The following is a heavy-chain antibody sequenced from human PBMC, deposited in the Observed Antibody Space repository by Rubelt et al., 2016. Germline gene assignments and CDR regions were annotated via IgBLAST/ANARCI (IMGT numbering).Heavy chain of an antibody. CDR2: INSDGSST. J-gene: IGHJ4*02. Sequence: VQLVESGGGVVQPGRSLRLSCAASGFTFSSYAMHWVRQAPGKGLEWVSRINSDGSSTIYADSVEGRCTMSRDNGKNTLYLQLNSLRAEDTAVYYCARGGYSSSWYWVYWGQGTLVTVS. V-gene: IGHV3-74*02. D-gene: IGHD6-13*01. CDR3: ARGGYSSSWYWVY. CDR1: GFTFSSYA.